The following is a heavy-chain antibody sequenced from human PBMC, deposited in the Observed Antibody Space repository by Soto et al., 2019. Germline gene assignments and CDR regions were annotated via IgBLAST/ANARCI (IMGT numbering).Heavy chain of an antibody. D-gene: IGHD2-2*01. J-gene: IGHJ6*02. CDR2: INHSGST. Sequence: SETLSLTCAVYGGSFSGYYWSWIRQPPGKGLEWIGEINHSGSTNYNPSLKSRVTISVDTSKNQFSLKLSSVTAADTAVYYCARAVYCTTANCWDDFHYYNIDVWGQGTAVTVSS. CDR3: ARAVYCTTANCWDDFHYYNIDV. V-gene: IGHV4-34*01. CDR1: GGSFSGYY.